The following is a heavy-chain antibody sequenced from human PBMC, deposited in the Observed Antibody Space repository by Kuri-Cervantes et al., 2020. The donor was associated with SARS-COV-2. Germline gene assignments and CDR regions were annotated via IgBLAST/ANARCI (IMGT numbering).Heavy chain of an antibody. D-gene: IGHD2-2*01. CDR2: IIPIFGTA. Sequence: SVKVSCKASGGTVSNYAISWVRQAPGQGLEWMGGIIPIFGTANYAQRFQGRVTITADESTSTAYMELSSLRSEDTAVYYCARNPYCSSTSCYERYWFDPWGQGTLVTVSS. V-gene: IGHV1-69*13. J-gene: IGHJ5*02. CDR1: GGTVSNYA. CDR3: ARNPYCSSTSCYERYWFDP.